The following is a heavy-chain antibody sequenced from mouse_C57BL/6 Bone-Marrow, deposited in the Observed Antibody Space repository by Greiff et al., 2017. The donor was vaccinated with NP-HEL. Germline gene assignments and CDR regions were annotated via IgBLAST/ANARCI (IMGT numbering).Heavy chain of an antibody. D-gene: IGHD2-5*01. CDR3: ARHSNYLGCYFDY. Sequence: EVKLMESGGGLVQPGESLKLSCESNEYEFPSHDMSWVRKTPETRLALVAAINSDGGSTYYPDTMERRFIISRDKTKKTLYRQISSLRSEDTALYYCARHSNYLGCYFDYWGQGTTLTVSS. CDR2: INSDGGST. J-gene: IGHJ2*01. CDR1: EYEFPSHD. V-gene: IGHV5-2*01.